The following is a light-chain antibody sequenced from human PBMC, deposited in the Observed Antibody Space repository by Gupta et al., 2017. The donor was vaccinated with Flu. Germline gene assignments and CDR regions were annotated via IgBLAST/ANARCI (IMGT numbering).Light chain of an antibody. CDR1: SPNIGAGLG. CDR2: GNN. J-gene: IGLJ2*01. Sequence: QSVLTQPPSVSGAPGQRVTISCTGSSPNIGAGLGVNGYQQVPGTAPKLLIYGNNNRPSGVPDRFSGSKSGTSASLAITGLQSEDEADYYCQSYDSSLSGSAVCGGGTKLTGL. V-gene: IGLV1-40*01. CDR3: QSYDSSLSGSAV.